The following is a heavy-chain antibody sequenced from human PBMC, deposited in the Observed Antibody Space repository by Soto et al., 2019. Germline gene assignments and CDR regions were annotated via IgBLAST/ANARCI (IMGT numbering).Heavy chain of an antibody. CDR3: ARMVRGSNIDYYPYIDV. V-gene: IGHV1-18*01. CDR1: GYTFTSHG. J-gene: IGHJ6*03. D-gene: IGHD3-10*01. CDR2: ISAYNGDT. Sequence: QVPLVQSGAEVKKPGASVKVSCKASGYTFTSHGISWVRQAPGQGLEWMGWISAYNGDTNYAQQLQGRVTVTTDTSTSIAYIELRSLTSEDTAVYYCARMVRGSNIDYYPYIDVWGKGTTVTVSS.